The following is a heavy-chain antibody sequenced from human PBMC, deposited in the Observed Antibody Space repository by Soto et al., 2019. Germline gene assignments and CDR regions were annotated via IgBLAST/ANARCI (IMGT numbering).Heavy chain of an antibody. Sequence: SLRLSCAASGFTFSKYRMNWVRQAPGKGLEWVSYISSSSSYTNYADSVKGRFTISRDNAKNSLYLQMNSLRAEDTAVYYCARETPDYDILTGYPNDAFDIWGQGTMVTVSS. CDR3: ARETPDYDILTGYPNDAFDI. CDR1: GFTFSKYR. CDR2: ISSSSSYT. V-gene: IGHV3-11*05. D-gene: IGHD3-9*01. J-gene: IGHJ3*02.